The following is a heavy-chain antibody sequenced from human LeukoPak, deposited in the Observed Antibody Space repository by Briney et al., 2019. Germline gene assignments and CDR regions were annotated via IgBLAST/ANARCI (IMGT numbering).Heavy chain of an antibody. D-gene: IGHD2-2*01. Sequence: SETLSLTCTVSGESINSFYWSWIRQPAGKGLEWIGRIYSSGSTNYSPSLKSRVTMSVDTSKNQFSLKLSSVTAADTAVYYCARDVVATAGSFDYWGQGTQVTVSS. CDR2: IYSSGST. V-gene: IGHV4-4*07. CDR3: ARDVVATAGSFDY. J-gene: IGHJ4*02. CDR1: GESINSFY.